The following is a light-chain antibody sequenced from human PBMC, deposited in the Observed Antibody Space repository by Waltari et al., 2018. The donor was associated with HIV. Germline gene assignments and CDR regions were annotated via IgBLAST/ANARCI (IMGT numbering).Light chain of an antibody. CDR2: DVT. V-gene: IGLV2-11*01. Sequence: QSALTQPRSVSGSPGQSVTISCTGTSGCLGHYNFFSWYQQHPGTAPKHILYDVTKRPSGVPARFSGSKSANTASLTISGLRADDEADYYCCAYAGGWVFGGGTKVTVL. J-gene: IGLJ3*02. CDR1: SGCLGHYNF. CDR3: CAYAGGWV.